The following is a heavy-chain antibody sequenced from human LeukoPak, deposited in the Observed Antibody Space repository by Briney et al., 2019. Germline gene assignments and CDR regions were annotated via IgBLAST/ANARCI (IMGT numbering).Heavy chain of an antibody. J-gene: IGHJ4*02. CDR3: ANLPREGEWYFEF. V-gene: IGHV3-11*01. Sequence: PGGSLRLSCAASGFSFSNYYMNWIRQAPGKGLQWLAYITNSGDITYYADSVKGRFTVTRDNAKNSLFLQMNNLRADDTAVYYCANLPREGEWYFEFWGQGVLVTVSS. CDR1: GFSFSNYY. CDR2: ITNSGDIT. D-gene: IGHD3-16*01.